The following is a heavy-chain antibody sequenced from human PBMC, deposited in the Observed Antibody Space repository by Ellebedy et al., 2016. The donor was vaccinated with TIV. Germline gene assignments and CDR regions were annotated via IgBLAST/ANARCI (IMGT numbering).Heavy chain of an antibody. D-gene: IGHD2-15*01. CDR1: GFIFSCCA. Sequence: GESLKISXAASGFIFSCCAMHWVRQAPGKGLEWVAVISHDGHNQYYTDYVKGRFTISRDNSKNTLYLQMTSLRPEDTAIYYCARDQCSAGGCPKWFDPWGQGTLVTVSS. CDR3: ARDQCSAGGCPKWFDP. V-gene: IGHV3-30-3*01. J-gene: IGHJ5*02. CDR2: ISHDGHNQ.